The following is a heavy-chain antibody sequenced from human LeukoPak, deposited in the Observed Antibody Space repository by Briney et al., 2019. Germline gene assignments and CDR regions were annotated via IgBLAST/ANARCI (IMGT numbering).Heavy chain of an antibody. D-gene: IGHD2-2*01. CDR2: IYENGGTT. V-gene: IGHV3-23*01. J-gene: IGHJ4*02. CDR1: GFTFRSHA. CDR3: ARVSVPAAMSTGGLDY. Sequence: GGSLRLSCVGSGFTFRSHAMSWVRQAPEKGLESVSGIYENGGTTYYADSVKGRFSISRDNSKNTLYLQMNSLRAEDTAVYYCARVSVPAAMSTGGLDYWGQGTLVTVSS.